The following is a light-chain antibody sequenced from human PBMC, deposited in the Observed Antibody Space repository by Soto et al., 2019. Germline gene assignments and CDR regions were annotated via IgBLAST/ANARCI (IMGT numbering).Light chain of an antibody. CDR1: QSVGRNF. J-gene: IGKJ4*01. CDR2: GAS. CDR3: QQYDSAPLT. V-gene: IGKV3-20*01. Sequence: EIVLTQSPGTLSVSPGERVALSCRASQSVGRNFLAWYQHKPGQAPRLLIHGASTRATGIPDRFSGSGSGTDFTLTISRLEPEDFAVFYCQQYDSAPLTFGGGTKVETK.